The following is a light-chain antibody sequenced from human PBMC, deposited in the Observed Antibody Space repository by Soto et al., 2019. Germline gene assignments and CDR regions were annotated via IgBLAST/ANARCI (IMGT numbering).Light chain of an antibody. J-gene: IGKJ4*01. CDR1: QSVSSN. V-gene: IGKV3-15*01. Sequence: EIVMTQSPATLSVSPGERATLSCRASQSVSSNLAWYQQKPGQAPRLLIYGASTRATGIPARFSGSGSGTEFTLTLRSLQSEDFAVYYCQQYNNWPPLTFGGGPRWIS. CDR2: GAS. CDR3: QQYNNWPPLT.